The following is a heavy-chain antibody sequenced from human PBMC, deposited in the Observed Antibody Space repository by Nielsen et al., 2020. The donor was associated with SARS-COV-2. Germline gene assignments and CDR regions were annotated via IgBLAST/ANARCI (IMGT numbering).Heavy chain of an antibody. J-gene: IGHJ4*02. V-gene: IGHV4-59*13. CDR3: ARELGDYFDL. CDR2: IHYSGST. D-gene: IGHD3-16*01. CDR1: GDSIGRYY. Sequence: SETLSLTCTVSGDSIGRYYWSWIRQPPGKGLEWFGYIHYSGSTIYNPPLKSRVTISVDTSKNQFSLRLSSVTAADTAVYYCARELGDYFDLWGQGTVVTVSS.